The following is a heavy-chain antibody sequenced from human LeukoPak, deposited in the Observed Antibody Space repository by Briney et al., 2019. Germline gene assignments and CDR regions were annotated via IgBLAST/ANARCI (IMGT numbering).Heavy chain of an antibody. D-gene: IGHD3-3*01. J-gene: IGHJ4*02. CDR2: INPSGGST. CDR3: ARVVADGAHYDFWSGYSFGQIDY. V-gene: IGHV1-46*01. Sequence: ALVKVSCKASGYTFTSYYMHWVRQAPGQGLEWMGIINPSGGSTSYAQKFQGRVTMTRDMSTSTVYMELSSLRSEDTAVYYCARVVADGAHYDFWSGYSFGQIDYWGQGTLVTVSS. CDR1: GYTFTSYY.